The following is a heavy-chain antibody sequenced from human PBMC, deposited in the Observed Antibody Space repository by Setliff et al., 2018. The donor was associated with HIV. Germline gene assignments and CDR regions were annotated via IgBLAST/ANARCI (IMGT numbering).Heavy chain of an antibody. Sequence: SETLSLTCTVYGASISNSNSYWGWIRQPPGKGLEWIGSIFHSGSTYYAPSLQSRVTISIDKARDQFSLKLSSVTAADTAVYFCARHDNYDNGGYYNLYYFDSWGPGTLVTVSS. CDR1: GASISNSNSY. CDR2: IFHSGST. CDR3: ARHDNYDNGGYYNLYYFDS. V-gene: IGHV4-39*01. J-gene: IGHJ4*02. D-gene: IGHD3-22*01.